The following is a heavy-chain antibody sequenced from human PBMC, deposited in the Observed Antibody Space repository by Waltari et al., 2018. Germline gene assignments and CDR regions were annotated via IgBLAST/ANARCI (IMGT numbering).Heavy chain of an antibody. Sequence: QVQLVESGGGVVQPGRSLRLSCAASGFTFRSYSMHWVRQAPGQGLGGVAVISYDGSNKYYADSVKGRFTISRDNSKNTLYLQMNSLRAEDTAVYYCAREALVVPAATHPLQGGMDVWGQGTTVTVSS. V-gene: IGHV3-30-3*01. D-gene: IGHD2-2*01. CDR3: AREALVVPAATHPLQGGMDV. J-gene: IGHJ6*02. CDR1: GFTFRSYS. CDR2: ISYDGSNK.